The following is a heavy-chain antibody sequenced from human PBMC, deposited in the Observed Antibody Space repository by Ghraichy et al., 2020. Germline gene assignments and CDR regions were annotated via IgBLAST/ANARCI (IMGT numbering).Heavy chain of an antibody. V-gene: IGHV1-69*13. CDR1: VCTFRSYA. J-gene: IGHJ6*02. CDR2: IIPIFVTA. Sequence: SVKVSCKASVCTFRSYAISLVRQAPVNGLEWMGGIIPIFVTANYAHNFQCRVTITADESTSTSYMELSSLRSEDTVVYYCARDPDYDFWSGYYGMDVWGQGTTVTVSS. D-gene: IGHD3-3*01. CDR3: ARDPDYDFWSGYYGMDV.